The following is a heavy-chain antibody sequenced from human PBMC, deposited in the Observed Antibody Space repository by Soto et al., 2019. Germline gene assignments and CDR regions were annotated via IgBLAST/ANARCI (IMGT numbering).Heavy chain of an antibody. V-gene: IGHV4-34*01. J-gene: IGHJ5*02. CDR2: INHSGST. Sequence: SETLSLTCAVYGGSFSDFYWTWIRQPPGKGLEWIGEINHSGSTNYNPSLKSRVAISVDTSKNQFSLNLTSVTAADKAVYYCATSNWFDPWGQGNLVTVSS. CDR3: ATSNWFDP. CDR1: GGSFSDFY.